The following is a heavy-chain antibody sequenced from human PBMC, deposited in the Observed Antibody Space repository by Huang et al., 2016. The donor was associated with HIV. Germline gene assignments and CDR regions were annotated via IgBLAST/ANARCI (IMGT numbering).Heavy chain of an antibody. D-gene: IGHD3-10*01. CDR3: ARGGELLGFGEPGGWFDP. CDR2: IYISGST. CDR1: GGSISSYY. Sequence: QVQLQESGPGLVKPSETLSLTCTVSGGSISSYYWSWIRQPAGKGLECIGGIYISGSTNYNPALKRRGTMSVDTSKNQFSLKLSSVTAADTAVYYCARGGELLGFGEPGGWFDPWGQGTLVTVSS. J-gene: IGHJ5*02. V-gene: IGHV4-4*07.